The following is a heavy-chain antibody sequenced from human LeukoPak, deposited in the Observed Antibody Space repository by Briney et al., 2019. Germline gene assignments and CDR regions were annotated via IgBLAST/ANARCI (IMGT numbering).Heavy chain of an antibody. CDR3: ARGGGPVGYYFDY. D-gene: IGHD1-26*01. V-gene: IGHV4-39*07. J-gene: IGHJ4*02. CDR1: GGSISSSSYY. CDR2: INHSGGT. Sequence: PSETLSLTCTVSGGSISSSSYYWGWIPQPPGKGLEWIGEINHSGGTNYNPSLKSRVTISVDTSKNQFSLKMSSVTAADTAVYYCARGGGPVGYYFDYWGQGTLVTVSS.